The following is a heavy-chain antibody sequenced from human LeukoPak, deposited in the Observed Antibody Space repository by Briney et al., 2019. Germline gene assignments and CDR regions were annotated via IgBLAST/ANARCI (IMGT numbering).Heavy chain of an antibody. J-gene: IGHJ5*02. CDR2: FDPEDGET. CDR3: ARGTIPNPSRSGGSGWFDP. D-gene: IGHD2-15*01. V-gene: IGHV1-24*01. Sequence: ASVKVSCKVSGYTLTVLSMHWVRQAPGKGLEWMGGFDPEDGETIHAQKFQGRVTITADKSTSTAYMELSSLRSEDTAVYYCARGTIPNPSRSGGSGWFDPWGQGTLVTVSS. CDR1: GYTLTVLS.